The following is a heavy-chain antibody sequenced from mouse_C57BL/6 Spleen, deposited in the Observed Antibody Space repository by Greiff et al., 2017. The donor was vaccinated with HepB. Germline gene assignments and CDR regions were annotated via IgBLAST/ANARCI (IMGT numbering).Heavy chain of an antibody. CDR2: ISSGGSYT. CDR1: GFTFSSYG. CDR3: AREGKMELYGSSFSPLDY. J-gene: IGHJ3*01. D-gene: IGHD1-1*01. Sequence: EVQRVESGGDLVKPGGSLKLSCAASGFTFSSYGMSWVRQTPAKRLEWVATISSGGSYTYYPDSVKGRFTLSRDNAKNSLYLQITSLKSEDTARYDCAREGKMELYGSSFSPLDYWGKGSLVTVSA. V-gene: IGHV5-6*01.